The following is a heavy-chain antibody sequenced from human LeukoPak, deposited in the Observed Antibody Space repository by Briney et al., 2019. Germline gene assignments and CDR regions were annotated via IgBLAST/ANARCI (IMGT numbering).Heavy chain of an antibody. CDR1: GGSFSSNSYY. CDR2: MYYSGNT. V-gene: IGHV4-39*07. J-gene: IGHJ4*02. Sequence: SETLSLTCTVSGGSFSSNSYYWGWIRQPPGKGLEWIGSMYYSGNTYYNPSLKSRVTISIDTSKNQFSLKVNSVTAADTAVYYCAKDALWFGDLEGPNYWGQGTLVTVSS. D-gene: IGHD3-10*01. CDR3: AKDALWFGDLEGPNY.